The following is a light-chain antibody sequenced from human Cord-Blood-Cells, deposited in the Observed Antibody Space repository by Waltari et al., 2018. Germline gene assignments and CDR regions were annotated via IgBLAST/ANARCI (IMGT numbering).Light chain of an antibody. J-gene: IGKJ1*01. CDR3: QQRSNWPRT. CDR2: DAS. Sequence: IVLTQSPTTLSLSPGVRATLACRASQSVTSYLAWYQQKPGQAPRLLIYDASNRATGIPARFSGSGSGTDFNLTISSLEPEDFAVYYCQQRSNWPRTCGQGTKVEIK. V-gene: IGKV3-11*01. CDR1: QSVTSY.